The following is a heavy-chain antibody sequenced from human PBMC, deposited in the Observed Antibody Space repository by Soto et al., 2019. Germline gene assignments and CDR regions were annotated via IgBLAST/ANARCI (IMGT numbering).Heavy chain of an antibody. D-gene: IGHD3-10*01. CDR3: ATSYGSGYRAFDF. CDR2: FNPILTMS. J-gene: IGHJ4*02. CDR1: GDTFNFYT. V-gene: IGHV1-69*02. Sequence: QVQLVQSGADVKKPGSSVKVSCKASGDTFNFYTINWVRQAPGLGLEWMGRFNPILTMSNYAQKFEGRVRINADKSTSTAYMELSRLRAEDTAMYYCATSYGSGYRAFDFWGQGALVTVSS.